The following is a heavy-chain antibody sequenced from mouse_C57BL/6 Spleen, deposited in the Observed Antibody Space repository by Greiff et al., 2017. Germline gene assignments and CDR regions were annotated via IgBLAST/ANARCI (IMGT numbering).Heavy chain of an antibody. D-gene: IGHD1-3*01. J-gene: IGHJ1*03. CDR1: GYTFTSYW. V-gene: IGHV1-55*01. CDR3: ARSRATVVDYWYFDD. CDR2: IYPGSGST. Sequence: QVQLLQPGAELVKPGASVKMSCKASGYTFTSYWITWVKQRPGQGLEWIGDIYPGSGSTNDNEKFKSMATLTVDTSSSTAYMQLSCQTSEHSAVYYCARSRATVVDYWYFDDWGTGTTVTVSS.